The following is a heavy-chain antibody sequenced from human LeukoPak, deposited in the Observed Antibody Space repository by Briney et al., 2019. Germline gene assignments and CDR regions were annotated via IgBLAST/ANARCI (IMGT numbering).Heavy chain of an antibody. Sequence: GGSLRLSCAASGFTFSSYWMSWVRQAPGKGLEWVANIKQDGSEKYYVDSVRGRFTISRDNAKNSLYLQMNSLRAEDTAVYYCAGQLLPLDYYYYYMDVWGKGTTVTVSS. CDR1: GFTFSSYW. J-gene: IGHJ6*03. CDR3: AGQLLPLDYYYYYMDV. V-gene: IGHV3-7*01. CDR2: IKQDGSEK. D-gene: IGHD2-2*01.